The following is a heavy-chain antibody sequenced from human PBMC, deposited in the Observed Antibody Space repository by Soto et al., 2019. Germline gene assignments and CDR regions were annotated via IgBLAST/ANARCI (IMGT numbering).Heavy chain of an antibody. CDR1: GYSFTSYW. J-gene: IGHJ3*02. D-gene: IGHD3-3*01. CDR3: ARAQIPRFLEWLLDAFDI. CDR2: IYPGDSDT. Sequence: GESLKISCKGSGYSFTSYWIGWVRQMPGKGLEWMGIIYPGDSDTRYSPSFQGQVTISADKSISTAYLQWSSLKASDTAMYYCARAQIPRFLEWLLDAFDIWGQGTMVTVSS. V-gene: IGHV5-51*01.